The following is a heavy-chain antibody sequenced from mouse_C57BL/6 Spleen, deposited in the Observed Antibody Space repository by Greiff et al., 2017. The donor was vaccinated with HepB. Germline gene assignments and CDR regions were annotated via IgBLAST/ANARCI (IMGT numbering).Heavy chain of an antibody. V-gene: IGHV7-1*01. J-gene: IGHJ2*01. CDR2: SRNKANDYTT. CDR1: GFTFSDFY. D-gene: IGHD2-10*02. Sequence: EVKLVESGGGLVQSGRSLRLSCATSGFTFSDFYMEWVRQAPGKGLEWIAASRNKANDYTTEYSASVKGRFIVSRDTSQSILYLQMNALRAEDTAIYYCARDAGYGNLDYWGQGTTLTVSS. CDR3: ARDAGYGNLDY.